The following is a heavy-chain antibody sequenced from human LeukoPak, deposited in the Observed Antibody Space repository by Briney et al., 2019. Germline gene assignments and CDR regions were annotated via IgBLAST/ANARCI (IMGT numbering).Heavy chain of an antibody. V-gene: IGHV3-23*01. CDR2: ISGSGGST. Sequence: GGSLRLSCAASGFTFSSYDMTWVRQAPGKGLEWVSAISGSGGSTYYAGSVKGRFTISRDNSKNTVYLQMNSLRAEDTAVYFCAKEAYSSNCFDPWGQGALVTVS. CDR3: AKEAYSSNCFDP. D-gene: IGHD4-11*01. J-gene: IGHJ5*02. CDR1: GFTFSSYD.